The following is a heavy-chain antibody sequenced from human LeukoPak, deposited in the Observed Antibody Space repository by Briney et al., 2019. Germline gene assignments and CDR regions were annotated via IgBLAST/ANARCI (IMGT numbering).Heavy chain of an antibody. J-gene: IGHJ6*02. CDR2: IKSKTDGGTT. CDR1: GFTFSNAW. V-gene: IGHV3-15*01. D-gene: IGHD2-2*01. Sequence: GGSLRLSCAASGFTFSNAWMSWVRQAPGKGLEWVGRIKSKTDGGTTDYAAPVQARFTISRDDSQNTLCLQMNSLKTEDTAVYYCKPAVMGYYYYGMDVWGQGTTVTVSS. CDR3: KPAVMGYYYYGMDV.